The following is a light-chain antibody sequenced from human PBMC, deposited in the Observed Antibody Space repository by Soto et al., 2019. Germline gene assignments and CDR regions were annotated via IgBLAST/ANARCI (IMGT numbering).Light chain of an antibody. CDR2: GAS. CDR1: QSISSSY. V-gene: IGKV3-20*01. J-gene: IGKJ1*01. CDR3: QQYGSSSGWT. Sequence: EIVLTQSPGTLSLSPGERATLSCRASQSISSSYSAWYQQKPGQAPRLLIYGASSRATGIPDRFSGSGSGTDLILTISRLEPEDFAVYYCQQYGSSSGWTFGQGTKVEIK.